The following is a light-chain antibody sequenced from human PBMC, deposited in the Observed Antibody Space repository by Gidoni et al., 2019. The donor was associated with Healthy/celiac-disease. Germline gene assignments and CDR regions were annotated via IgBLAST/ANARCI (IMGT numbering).Light chain of an antibody. CDR2: AAS. CDR1: QSISSY. Sequence: GARVTITCRASQSISSYLNWYQQKPGKAPKLLIYAASSLQSGVPSRFSGSGSGTDFTLTISSLQPEDFATYYGQQGYSTFGQGTKLEIK. J-gene: IGKJ2*01. CDR3: QQGYST. V-gene: IGKV1-39*01.